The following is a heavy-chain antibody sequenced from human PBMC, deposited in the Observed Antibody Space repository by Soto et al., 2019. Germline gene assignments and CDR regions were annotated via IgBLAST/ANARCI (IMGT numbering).Heavy chain of an antibody. Sequence: SETLSLTYTVSGGSISSSSYYWGWIRQPPGKGLEWIGSIYYSGSTYYNPSLKSRVTISVDTSKNQFSLKLSSVTAADTAVYYCARRVDYDILTGYPNWFDPWGQGTLVTVPQ. J-gene: IGHJ5*02. V-gene: IGHV4-39*01. D-gene: IGHD3-9*01. CDR1: GGSISSSSYY. CDR2: IYYSGST. CDR3: ARRVDYDILTGYPNWFDP.